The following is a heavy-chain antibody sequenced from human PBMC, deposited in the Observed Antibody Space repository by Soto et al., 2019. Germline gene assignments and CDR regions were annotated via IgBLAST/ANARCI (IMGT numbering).Heavy chain of an antibody. D-gene: IGHD1-26*01. V-gene: IGHV1-3*01. J-gene: IGHJ1*01. CDR2: ISAGNGNT. CDR1: GYTFTTYA. CDR3: ARDLSLEVGAPQH. Sequence: QVQLVQSGAEVKKPGASVKISCKASGYTFTTYAIHWVRQAPGQRLEWMGWISAGNGNTKYLQKFQGRVTITRDTSASTAYMEVSSLRSEDTAVYYCARDLSLEVGAPQHWGQGTLVTVPS.